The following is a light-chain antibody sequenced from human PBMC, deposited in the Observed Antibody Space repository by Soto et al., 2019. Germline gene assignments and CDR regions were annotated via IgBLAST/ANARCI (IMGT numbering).Light chain of an antibody. Sequence: DIQMTQSPSTLSASEGDRVTITCRASQNINNWLAWYQQKPGKAPKLLIYRASSLENGVPSRFSGRGSGTDFIFTITSLQPDDFSTYYCQQYSSDSTFGQGTKVEIK. CDR1: QNINNW. CDR2: RAS. J-gene: IGKJ1*01. CDR3: QQYSSDST. V-gene: IGKV1-5*03.